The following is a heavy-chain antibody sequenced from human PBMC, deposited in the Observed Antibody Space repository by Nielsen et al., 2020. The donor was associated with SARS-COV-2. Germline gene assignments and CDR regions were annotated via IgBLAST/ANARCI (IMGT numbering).Heavy chain of an antibody. CDR2: INPNSGGT. V-gene: IGHV1-2*04. CDR1: GYTFTGYY. J-gene: IGHJ5*02. D-gene: IGHD6-19*01. CDR3: ATGAVAVLPTWFDP. Sequence: ASVKVSCKASGYTFTGYYMHWVRQAPGQGLEWMGWINPNSGGTNYAQKFQGWVTMTRDTSISTAYMELSSLRSEDTAVYYCATGAVAVLPTWFDPWGQGTLVTVSS.